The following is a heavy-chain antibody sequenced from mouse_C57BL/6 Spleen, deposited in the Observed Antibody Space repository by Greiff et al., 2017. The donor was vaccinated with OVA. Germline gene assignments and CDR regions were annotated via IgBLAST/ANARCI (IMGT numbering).Heavy chain of an antibody. J-gene: IGHJ3*01. CDR2: IDPENGDT. D-gene: IGHD1-1*01. Sequence: VQLQQSGAELVRPGASVKLSCTASGFNIKDDYMHWVKQRPEQGLEWIGWIDPENGDTEYASKFQGKATITADTSSNTAYLQLSSLTSEDTAVYYCTDYYGSSTGFAYWGQGTLVTVSA. V-gene: IGHV14-4*01. CDR1: GFNIKDDY. CDR3: TDYYGSSTGFAY.